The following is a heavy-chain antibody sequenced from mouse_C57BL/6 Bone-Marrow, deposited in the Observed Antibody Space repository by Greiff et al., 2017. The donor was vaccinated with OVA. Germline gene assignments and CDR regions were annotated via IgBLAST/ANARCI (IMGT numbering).Heavy chain of an antibody. CDR2: ISSGGSYT. Sequence: EVTLMESGGALVKPGGSLKLSCAASGFTFSSYGMSWVRQTPDKRLEWVATISSGGSYTYYPDSVKGRFTISRDNAKNTLYLQMSSLKSEDTAMYYCARQGNYYGRGFAYWGQGTLVTVAA. D-gene: IGHD1-1*01. V-gene: IGHV5-6*01. CDR3: ARQGNYYGRGFAY. J-gene: IGHJ3*01. CDR1: GFTFSSYG.